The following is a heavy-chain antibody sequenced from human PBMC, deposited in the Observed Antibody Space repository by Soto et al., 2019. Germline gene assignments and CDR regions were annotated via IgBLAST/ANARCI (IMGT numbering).Heavy chain of an antibody. D-gene: IGHD3-22*01. Sequence: EVQLVESGGGLVKPGGSLRLSCAASGFTFSSYSMNWVRQAPGKGLEWVSSISSSSSYIYYADSVKGRFTISRDNAKNSQYLQMNSLRAEDTAVYYCARDDWTYYYDSSGAWGQGTLVTVSS. CDR2: ISSSSSYI. J-gene: IGHJ4*02. CDR1: GFTFSSYS. V-gene: IGHV3-21*01. CDR3: ARDDWTYYYDSSGA.